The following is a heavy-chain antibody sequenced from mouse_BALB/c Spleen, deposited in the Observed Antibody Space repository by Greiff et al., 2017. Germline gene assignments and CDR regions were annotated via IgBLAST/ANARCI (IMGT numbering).Heavy chain of an antibody. D-gene: IGHD2-2*01. CDR3: TRGNYGYDGTYYYAMDY. Sequence: EVQLQQSGTVLARPGASVKMSCKASGYTFTSYWMHWVKQRPGQGLEWIGAIYPGNSDTSYNQKFKGKAKLTAVTSTSTAYMELSSLTNEDSAVYYCTRGNYGYDGTYYYAMDYWGQGTSVTVSS. J-gene: IGHJ4*01. V-gene: IGHV1-5*01. CDR2: IYPGNSDT. CDR1: GYTFTSYW.